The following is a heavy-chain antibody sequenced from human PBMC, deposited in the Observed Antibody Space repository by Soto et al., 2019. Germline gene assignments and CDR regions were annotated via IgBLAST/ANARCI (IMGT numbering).Heavy chain of an antibody. D-gene: IGHD1-26*01. Sequence: QVQLVQSGAEVKKPGSSVKVSCKASGGTFSSYAISWVRQAPGQGLEWMGGIIPIFGTANYAQKFQGRVTITADESTSTAYMELSSLRSEDTAVYYCAREHGGSYTITYYYYYYGMDVWGQGTTVTVSS. V-gene: IGHV1-69*01. J-gene: IGHJ6*02. CDR2: IIPIFGTA. CDR1: GGTFSSYA. CDR3: AREHGGSYTITYYYYYYGMDV.